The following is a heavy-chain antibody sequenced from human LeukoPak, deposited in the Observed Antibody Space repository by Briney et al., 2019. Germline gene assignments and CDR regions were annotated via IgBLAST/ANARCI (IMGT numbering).Heavy chain of an antibody. V-gene: IGHV4-4*07. CDR1: GGSFSIYY. D-gene: IGHD4-17*01. Sequence: PSETLSLTCTVSGGSFSIYYWSWIRQPAGKGLEWIGRIYTSGNTNYNPSLKSRVTMSVDTSKNQFSLKLSSVTAADTAVYYCARGPTTVTRAFDYWGQGTLVTVS. CDR3: ARGPTTVTRAFDY. J-gene: IGHJ4*02. CDR2: IYTSGNT.